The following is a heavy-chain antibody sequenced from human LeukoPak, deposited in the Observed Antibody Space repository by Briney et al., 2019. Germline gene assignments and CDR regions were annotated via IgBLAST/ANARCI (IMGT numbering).Heavy chain of an antibody. D-gene: IGHD3-22*01. CDR1: GYTFPSYG. V-gene: IGHV1-18*01. Sequence: ASVKVSCKASGYTFPSYGISWVRQAPGQGLEWMGRISAYNDNTNYAQKLQGRVTMTTDTSTSTAYMELRSLRSDDTAVYYCARDSYYYDSSGYYDAFDIWGQGTMVTVSS. J-gene: IGHJ3*02. CDR3: ARDSYYYDSSGYYDAFDI. CDR2: ISAYNDNT.